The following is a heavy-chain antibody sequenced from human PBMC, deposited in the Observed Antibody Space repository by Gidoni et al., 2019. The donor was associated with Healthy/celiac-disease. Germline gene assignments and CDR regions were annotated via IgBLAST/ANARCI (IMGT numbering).Heavy chain of an antibody. CDR2: ISWNSGSI. CDR3: AKDTYSSGWSKSRFGY. D-gene: IGHD6-19*01. CDR1: GFTFDDYA. Sequence: EVQLVESGGGLVQPGRSLRLSCAASGFTFDDYAMHWVRQAPGKGLEWVSGISWNSGSIGYADSVKGLFTISRDNAKNSLYLQMNSLRAEDTALYYCAKDTYSSGWSKSRFGYWGQGTLVTVSS. J-gene: IGHJ4*02. V-gene: IGHV3-9*01.